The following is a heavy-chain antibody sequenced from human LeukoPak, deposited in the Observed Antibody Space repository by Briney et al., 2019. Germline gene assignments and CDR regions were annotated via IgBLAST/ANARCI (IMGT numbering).Heavy chain of an antibody. Sequence: GGSLRLSCAASGFTFSSYAMSWVRQAPGKGLEWVAAISGSGGSTYYADSVKGRFTISRDNSKNTLYLQMNSLRAEDTALYYCAKDITPDGGNSVWYFDLWGRGTLATVSS. J-gene: IGHJ2*01. CDR1: GFTFSSYA. CDR3: AKDITPDGGNSVWYFDL. D-gene: IGHD4-23*01. CDR2: ISGSGGST. V-gene: IGHV3-23*01.